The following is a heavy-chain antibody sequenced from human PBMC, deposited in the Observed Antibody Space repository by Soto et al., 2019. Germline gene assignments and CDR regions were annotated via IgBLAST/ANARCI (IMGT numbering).Heavy chain of an antibody. Sequence: QVQLVQSGAEVKKPGASVKVSCKASGYTFTSYYMHWVRQAPGQGLEWMGIINPSGGSTSYAQKFQGRVTMTRDTSTSTVYMELRSLRSEDTAVYYCARDLVGCSSTSCYVSLAYYYYGMDVWGQGTTVTVSS. CDR3: ARDLVGCSSTSCYVSLAYYYYGMDV. D-gene: IGHD2-2*01. CDR2: INPSGGST. V-gene: IGHV1-46*01. J-gene: IGHJ6*02. CDR1: GYTFTSYY.